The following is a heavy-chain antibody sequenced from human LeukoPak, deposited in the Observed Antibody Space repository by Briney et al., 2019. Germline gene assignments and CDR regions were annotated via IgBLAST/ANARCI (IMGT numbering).Heavy chain of an antibody. Sequence: GGSLRLSCAASGFSFSTYAMHWVRQAPGKGLEWVALIWHDASDTFYTDSVKGRFTTSRDNSKNTLYLQINSLRAEDTAVYYCAKDEMATIAFFDYWGQGTLVTVSS. V-gene: IGHV3-33*06. J-gene: IGHJ4*02. D-gene: IGHD5-24*01. CDR1: GFSFSTYA. CDR3: AKDEMATIAFFDY. CDR2: IWHDASDT.